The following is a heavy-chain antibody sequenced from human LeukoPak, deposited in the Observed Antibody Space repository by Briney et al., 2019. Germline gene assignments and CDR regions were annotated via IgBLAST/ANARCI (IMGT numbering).Heavy chain of an antibody. CDR3: ARVGKGYYYGSGSFLEYYFDY. V-gene: IGHV3-53*01. CDR1: GFTVSSNY. Sequence: GGSLRLSCAASGFTVSSNYMSWVRQAPGKGLEWVSVIYSGGSTYYADSVKGRFTISRDNSKNTLYLQMNSLRAEDTAVYYCARVGKGYYYGSGSFLEYYFDYWGQGTLVTVSS. D-gene: IGHD3-10*01. J-gene: IGHJ4*02. CDR2: IYSGGST.